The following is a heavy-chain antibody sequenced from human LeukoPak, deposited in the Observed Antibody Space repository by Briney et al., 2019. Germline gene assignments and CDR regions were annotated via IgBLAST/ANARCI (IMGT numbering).Heavy chain of an antibody. J-gene: IGHJ4*02. D-gene: IGHD6-6*01. V-gene: IGHV4-4*09. CDR1: GDSISSYY. Sequence: SEALSLTCTVSGDSISSYYWSWIRQPPGKGLEWIGYIYTSGGTNYIPSLKGRVTISIDTSKNQFSLKLSSVTAADSAVYYCARLTRLSTSPDRYYLDYWGQGTLVTVSS. CDR3: ARLTRLSTSPDRYYLDY. CDR2: IYTSGGT.